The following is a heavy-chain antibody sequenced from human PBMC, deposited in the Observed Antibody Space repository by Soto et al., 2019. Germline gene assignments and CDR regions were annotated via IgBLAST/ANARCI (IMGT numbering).Heavy chain of an antibody. CDR2: ISGSGGST. CDR1: GFTFSSYA. D-gene: IGHD6-13*01. J-gene: IGHJ6*02. V-gene: IGHV3-23*01. CDR3: AREGAAAESAYYYGMDV. Sequence: GGSLRLSCAASGFTFSSYAMSWVRQAPGKGLEWVSAISGSGGSTYYADSVKGRFTISRDNSKNTLYLQMNSLRAEDTAVYYCAREGAAAESAYYYGMDVWGQGTTVTVSS.